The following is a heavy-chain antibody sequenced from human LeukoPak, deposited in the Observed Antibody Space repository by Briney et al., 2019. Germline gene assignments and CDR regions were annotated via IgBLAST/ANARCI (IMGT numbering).Heavy chain of an antibody. CDR2: IGYSGTNT. Sequence: GGSLRLSCAASGFSFSSCGMHWVRQAPGHVLDWVAYIGYSGTNTHYADSVKGRFTISRDNSKNTVHLQMNSLRAADTALYSCARDLTGKYYIAYWGQGTLVTVSS. CDR1: GFSFSSCG. J-gene: IGHJ4*02. V-gene: IGHV3-30*02. CDR3: ARDLTGKYYIAY. D-gene: IGHD2/OR15-2a*01.